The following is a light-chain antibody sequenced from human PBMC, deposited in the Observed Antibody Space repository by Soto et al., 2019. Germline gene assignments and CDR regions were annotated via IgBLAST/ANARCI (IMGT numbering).Light chain of an antibody. V-gene: IGLV1-40*01. CDR3: QAYDSSLSGSV. CDR2: GNG. Sequence: QSVLTQPPSVSGAPGQRVSVSCTGSSSNIGAPYDVHWYQQLPGTGPKLLIYGNGNRPSGVPDRFSGSKSGSSASLAISGVKAEDEGDYYCQAYDSSLSGSVFGEGTKVTVL. CDR1: SSNIGAPYD. J-gene: IGLJ1*01.